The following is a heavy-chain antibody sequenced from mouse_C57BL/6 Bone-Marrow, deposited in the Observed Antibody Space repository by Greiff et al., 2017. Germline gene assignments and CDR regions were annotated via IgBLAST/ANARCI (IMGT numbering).Heavy chain of an antibody. CDR1: GYTFTDYE. J-gene: IGHJ2*01. V-gene: IGHV1-15*01. D-gene: IGHD1-1*01. CDR2: IDPETGGT. Sequence: VQLQQSGAELVRPGASVTLSCKASGYTFTDYEMHWVKQTPVHGLEWIGAIDPETGGTAYNQKFKGKAILTADKSSSTAYMELRSLTSEDSAVYYCTTTVVATPYCDYWGQGTTRTVSS. CDR3: TTTVVATPYCDY.